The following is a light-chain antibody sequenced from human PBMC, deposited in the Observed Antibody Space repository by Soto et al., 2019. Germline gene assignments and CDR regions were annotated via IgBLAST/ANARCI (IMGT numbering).Light chain of an antibody. Sequence: EIVLTQSPGTLSLSPGERATLSCRASQSVSSSYLAWYQQKPGQAPRQLIYGASSRATGIPDRFSGSGSGTDFTLTITRLEPEDFAVYYCQHYRTSFCGVTRVEIK. V-gene: IGKV3-20*01. CDR3: QHYRTS. J-gene: IGKJ4*01. CDR2: GAS. CDR1: QSVSSSY.